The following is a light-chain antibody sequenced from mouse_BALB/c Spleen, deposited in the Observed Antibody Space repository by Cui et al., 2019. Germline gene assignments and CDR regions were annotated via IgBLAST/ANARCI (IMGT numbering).Light chain of an antibody. CDR3: QQGNTLPYT. V-gene: IGKV10-96*01. CDR1: KDINNY. CDR2: YTS. Sequence: DIHITQTTSSLSTSLADRVTISRSASKDINNYINWYQQKPEGTVKLLIYYTSRLHSGVPSRFSGSGSGTDFSLTISTLEQEDIATYFCQQGNTLPYTFGGGTKLEIK. J-gene: IGKJ2*01.